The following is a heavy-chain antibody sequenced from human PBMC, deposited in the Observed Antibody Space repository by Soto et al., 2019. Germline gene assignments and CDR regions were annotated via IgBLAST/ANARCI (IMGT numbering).Heavy chain of an antibody. J-gene: IGHJ3*02. Sequence: GGSLRLSCVASGFNFIKYGFHWVRQAPGKGLEWVSGISGSGGRTYYADSVKGRFTISRDNSNNTLSLQMHSLRVEDTAVYFCAQGGYYSLFDIWGQGTMVTVSS. D-gene: IGHD3-16*01. CDR3: AQGGYYSLFDI. CDR2: ISGSGGRT. V-gene: IGHV3-NL1*01. CDR1: GFNFIKYG.